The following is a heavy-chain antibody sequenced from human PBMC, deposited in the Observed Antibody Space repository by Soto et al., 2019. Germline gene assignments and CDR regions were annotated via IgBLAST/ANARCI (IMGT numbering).Heavy chain of an antibody. Sequence: QVLLVQSGAEVKKPGDSVKISCKASGFTFTNYAIQWVRQAPGQRLEWVGWINAGNGDKRYSQDFQGRATISRDTPAMTVYMELCSLISDDTSFYFCARGIWCCSSRPYYFDSWGQGSLVTVSS. CDR3: ARGIWCCSSRPYYFDS. D-gene: IGHD2-8*02. V-gene: IGHV1-3*01. CDR1: GFTFTNYA. J-gene: IGHJ4*02. CDR2: INAGNGDK.